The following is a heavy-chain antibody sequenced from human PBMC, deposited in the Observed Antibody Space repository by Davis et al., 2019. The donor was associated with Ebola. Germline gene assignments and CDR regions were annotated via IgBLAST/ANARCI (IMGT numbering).Heavy chain of an antibody. J-gene: IGHJ4*02. D-gene: IGHD1-26*01. V-gene: IGHV3-7*01. CDR2: IKQDGSEK. CDR1: GFTFSSYW. CDR3: AKTIVVGAARHFDY. Sequence: GESLKTSCAASGFTFSSYWMSLVRQAPGKGLEWVANIKQDGSEKYYVDSVKGRFTISRDNAKNALFLQMNSLRVEDTAVYYCAKTIVVGAARHFDYWGQGTLVTVSS.